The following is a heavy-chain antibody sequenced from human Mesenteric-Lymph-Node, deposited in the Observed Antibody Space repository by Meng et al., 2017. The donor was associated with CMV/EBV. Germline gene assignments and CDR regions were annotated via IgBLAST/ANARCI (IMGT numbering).Heavy chain of an antibody. Sequence: ASVKVSCKPSGYTFTAYYIHWVRQAPGQGLEWMGWMNPNSGNTGYAQKFQGRITITRNTSISTAYMELSSLRSEDTAVYYCARGDVGSSSSFFDYWGQGTLVTVSS. CDR3: ARGDVGSSSSFFDY. V-gene: IGHV1-8*03. CDR1: GYTFTAYY. D-gene: IGHD6-6*01. CDR2: MNPNSGNT. J-gene: IGHJ4*02.